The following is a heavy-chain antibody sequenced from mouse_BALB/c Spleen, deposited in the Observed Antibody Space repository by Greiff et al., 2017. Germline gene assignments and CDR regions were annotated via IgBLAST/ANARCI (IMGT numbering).Heavy chain of an antibody. D-gene: IGHD2-10*01. Sequence: EVKLLESGGGLVQPGGSLKLSCAASGFDFSRYWMSWVRQAPGKGLEWIGEINPDSSTINYTPSLKDKFIISRDNAKNTLYLQMSKVRSEDTALYYCARAYYGNYGAMDYWGQGTSVTVSS. J-gene: IGHJ4*01. CDR2: INPDSSTI. V-gene: IGHV4-1*02. CDR1: GFDFSRYW. CDR3: ARAYYGNYGAMDY.